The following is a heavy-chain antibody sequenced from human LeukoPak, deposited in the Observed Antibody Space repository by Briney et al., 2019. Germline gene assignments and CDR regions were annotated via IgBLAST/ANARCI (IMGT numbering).Heavy chain of an antibody. CDR2: INPNSGGT. Sequence: ASVKVSCKASGYTFTGYYMHWVRQAPGQGLEWMGWINPNSGGTNYAQKFQGRVTMTRDTSISTAYMELSSLRSEDTAVYYCARSAGGLYSSGWYEWGQGTLVTVSS. D-gene: IGHD6-19*01. CDR3: ARSAGGLYSSGWYE. V-gene: IGHV1-2*02. CDR1: GYTFTGYY. J-gene: IGHJ4*02.